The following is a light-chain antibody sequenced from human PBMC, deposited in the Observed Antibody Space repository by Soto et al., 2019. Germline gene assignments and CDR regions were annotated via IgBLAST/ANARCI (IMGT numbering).Light chain of an antibody. CDR3: QQFHSFSPT. Sequence: DIPMTQSPSTLSASVGDRVTITCRASQSISSWLAWYQQKPGKAPKLLIDKASSLESGVPSRFSGSGSGTEFTLTISSLQPDDFATYYCQQFHSFSPTFGQGTKVEIK. V-gene: IGKV1-5*03. CDR1: QSISSW. J-gene: IGKJ1*01. CDR2: KAS.